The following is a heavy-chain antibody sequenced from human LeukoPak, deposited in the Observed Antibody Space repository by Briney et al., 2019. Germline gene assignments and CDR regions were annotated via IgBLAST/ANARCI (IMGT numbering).Heavy chain of an antibody. CDR2: ISGSGGST. CDR1: GFTFSSYA. J-gene: IGHJ4*02. Sequence: PGGSLRLSCAASGFTFSSYAMSWVRQAPGKGLEGVSAISGSGGSTYYADSVKGRFTISRDNSKNTLYLQMNSLRAEDTAVYYCAKLSSGSYTFDYWGQGTLVTVSS. D-gene: IGHD3-10*01. CDR3: AKLSSGSYTFDY. V-gene: IGHV3-23*01.